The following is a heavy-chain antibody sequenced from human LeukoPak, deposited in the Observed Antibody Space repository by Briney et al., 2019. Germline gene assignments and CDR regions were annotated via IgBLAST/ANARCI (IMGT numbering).Heavy chain of an antibody. J-gene: IGHJ5*02. Sequence: GASVKVSCKASGYTFTNYYIHCMRQAPGQGLEWMGVILPGGGSTSYAQKFQGRVTMTRDMSTNTVYMVLSSLRSEDTAVYYCARKEGWYFWFDPWGQGTLVTVSS. CDR2: ILPGGGST. CDR1: GYTFTNYY. CDR3: ARKEGWYFWFDP. V-gene: IGHV1-46*01. D-gene: IGHD2-15*01.